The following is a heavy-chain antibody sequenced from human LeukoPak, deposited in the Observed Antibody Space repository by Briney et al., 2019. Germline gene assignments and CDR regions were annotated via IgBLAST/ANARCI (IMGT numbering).Heavy chain of an antibody. Sequence: SETLSLTCTVSGGSISSYYWSWIRQPPGKGLEWIGYIYTSGSTNYNPSLKSRVTISVDTSKNQFSLKLSSVTAADTAVYYCARRVGEVGATINDDAFDIWGQGTMVTVSS. CDR2: IYTSGST. CDR1: GGSISSYY. J-gene: IGHJ3*02. V-gene: IGHV4-4*09. CDR3: ARRVGEVGATINDDAFDI. D-gene: IGHD1-26*01.